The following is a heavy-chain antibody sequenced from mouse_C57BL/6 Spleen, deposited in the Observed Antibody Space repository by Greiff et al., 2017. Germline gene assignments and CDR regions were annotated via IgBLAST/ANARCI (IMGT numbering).Heavy chain of an antibody. Sequence: VQLQQPGAELVKPGASVKMSCKASGYTFTSYWITWVKQRPGQGLEWIGDIYPGSGSTNYNEKFKSKATLTVDTSSSTAYMQLSSLTSEDSAVYYCARKRVYGSSPYFDYWGQGTTLTVSS. D-gene: IGHD1-1*01. CDR1: GYTFTSYW. V-gene: IGHV1-55*01. CDR3: ARKRVYGSSPYFDY. CDR2: IYPGSGST. J-gene: IGHJ2*01.